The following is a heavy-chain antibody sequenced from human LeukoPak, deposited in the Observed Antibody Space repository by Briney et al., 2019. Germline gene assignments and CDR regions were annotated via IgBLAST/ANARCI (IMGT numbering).Heavy chain of an antibody. CDR2: IIPIFGTA. J-gene: IGHJ6*03. CDR1: GGTFSSYA. Sequence: ASVKVSCKASGGTFSSYAISWARQAPGQGLEWMGGIIPIFGTANYAQKFQGRVTITADESTSTAYMELSSLRSEDTAVYYCASSSYSLSGPYYYYMDVWGKGTTVTVSS. D-gene: IGHD2-15*01. V-gene: IGHV1-69*13. CDR3: ASSSYSLSGPYYYYMDV.